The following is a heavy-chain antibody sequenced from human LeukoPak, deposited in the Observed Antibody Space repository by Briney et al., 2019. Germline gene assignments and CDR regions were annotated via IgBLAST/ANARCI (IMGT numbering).Heavy chain of an antibody. J-gene: IGHJ6*04. CDR3: AGGNYYDMDV. Sequence: GGSLRLACVASGFTFSSYWMHWVRQAPGKVLVWVSRINSDGTYTTYADSVKGRFTISRDNAKNTLYLQMNSLRAEDTAVYYCAGGNYYDMDVWGKGTTVTVSS. CDR2: INSDGTYT. V-gene: IGHV3-74*01. CDR1: GFTFSSYW.